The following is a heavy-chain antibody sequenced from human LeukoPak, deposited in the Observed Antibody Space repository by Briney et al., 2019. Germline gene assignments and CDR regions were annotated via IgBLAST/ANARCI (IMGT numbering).Heavy chain of an antibody. V-gene: IGHV1-46*01. J-gene: IGHJ5*02. Sequence: ASVKVSCKASGYTFTSYYMHWVRQAPGQGLEWMGIINPSGGSTSYAQKFQGRVTMTRDTSTSTVYMELSSLRSEDTAVYYCARERPTIAARSSNWFDPWGQGTLVTVSS. CDR1: GYTFTSYY. CDR2: INPSGGST. D-gene: IGHD6-6*01. CDR3: ARERPTIAARSSNWFDP.